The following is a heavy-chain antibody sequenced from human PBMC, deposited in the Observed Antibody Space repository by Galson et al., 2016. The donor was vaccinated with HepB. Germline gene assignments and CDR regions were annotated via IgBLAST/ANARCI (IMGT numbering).Heavy chain of an antibody. J-gene: IGHJ4*02. V-gene: IGHV3-11*01. Sequence: SLRLSCAASGFAFTFYAMNWVRQTPGKGLEWVASITASGTTTHYADSVEGRFTISRDNAKNSVYLQINSLRAEDTAVYYCASRGFYGSLDNWGQGTLVTVSS. CDR2: ITASGTTT. D-gene: IGHD6-25*01. CDR3: ASRGFYGSLDN. CDR1: GFAFTFYA.